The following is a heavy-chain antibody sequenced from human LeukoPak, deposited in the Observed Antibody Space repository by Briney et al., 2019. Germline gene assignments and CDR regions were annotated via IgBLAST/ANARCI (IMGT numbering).Heavy chain of an antibody. CDR1: GGSISSYY. Sequence: SETLSLTCTVSGGSISSYYWSWIRQPAGKGLEWIGRIYTSGSTNYNPSLKSRVTMSVDTSKNQFSLKLSSVTAADTAVYYCARDDPGAITIFGVARKVIDYWGQGTLVTVSS. D-gene: IGHD3-3*01. CDR2: IYTSGST. CDR3: ARDDPGAITIFGVARKVIDY. V-gene: IGHV4-4*07. J-gene: IGHJ4*02.